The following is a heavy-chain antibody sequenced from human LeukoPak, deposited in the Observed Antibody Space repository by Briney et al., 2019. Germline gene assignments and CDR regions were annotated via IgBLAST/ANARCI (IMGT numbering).Heavy chain of an antibody. J-gene: IGHJ4*02. CDR2: TTDSGDST. V-gene: IGHV3-23*01. CDR3: VLGGRRLAN. D-gene: IGHD1-26*01. Sequence: GGSLRLSCAASGFSFSTYAMTWLRQAPGRGLEWVSTTTDSGDSTHYADAVKGRFTMSRDNSKNTLYLQMDSLRAEDTALYYCVLGGRRLANWGQGTLVTVSS. CDR1: GFSFSTYA.